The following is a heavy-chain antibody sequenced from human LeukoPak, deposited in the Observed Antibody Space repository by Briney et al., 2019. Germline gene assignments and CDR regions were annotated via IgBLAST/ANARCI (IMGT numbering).Heavy chain of an antibody. CDR2: IYTSGST. D-gene: IGHD2-15*01. Sequence: SETLSLTCTVSGGSISTYYWSWIRQPAGKGLEWIGRIYTSGSTHYNPSLKSRVTMSVDTSKNQFSLKLNSVTAADTAAYYCAREDCSGGSCYVDYWGQGTLVTVSS. CDR1: GGSISTYY. V-gene: IGHV4-4*07. J-gene: IGHJ4*02. CDR3: AREDCSGGSCYVDY.